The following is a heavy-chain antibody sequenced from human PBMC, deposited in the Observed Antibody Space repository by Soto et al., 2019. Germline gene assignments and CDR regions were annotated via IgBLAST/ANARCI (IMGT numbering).Heavy chain of an antibody. CDR3: ARDNAGHPQNYFDY. CDR2: ISYDGSNK. V-gene: IGHV3-30-3*01. J-gene: IGHJ4*02. CDR1: GFTFSSYA. Sequence: GGSLRLSCAASGFTFSSYAMHWVRQAPGKGLEWVAVISYDGSNKYYADSVKGRFTISRDNSKNTLYLQMNSLRAEDTAVYYCARDNAGHPQNYFDYWGQGTLVTVSS.